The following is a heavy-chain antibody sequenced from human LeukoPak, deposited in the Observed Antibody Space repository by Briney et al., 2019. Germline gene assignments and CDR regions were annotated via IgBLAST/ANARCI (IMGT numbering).Heavy chain of an antibody. CDR1: GYTFTTYP. J-gene: IGHJ4*02. CDR2: IIPILGTA. D-gene: IGHD5-24*01. V-gene: IGHV1-69*13. Sequence: ASVKVSCKASGYTFTTYPIHWVRQAPGQGLEWMGGIIPILGTANYAQKFQGRVTITADESTSTAYMELSSLRSEDTAVYYCARGSRDGYILIFDYWGQGTLVTVSS. CDR3: ARGSRDGYILIFDY.